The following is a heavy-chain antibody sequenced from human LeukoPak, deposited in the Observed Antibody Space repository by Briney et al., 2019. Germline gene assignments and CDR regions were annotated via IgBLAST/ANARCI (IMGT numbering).Heavy chain of an antibody. CDR3: ASGDPTRNDFWSGYYNY. CDR1: GYSFTSYW. V-gene: IGHV5-51*01. Sequence: GESLKISCNGSGYSFTSYWIGWVRQMPGKGLEWMGIIYPGDSDTRYSPSFQGQVTISADKSISTAYLQWSSLKASDTAMYYCASGDPTRNDFWSGYYNYWGQGTLVTVSP. D-gene: IGHD3-3*01. CDR2: IYPGDSDT. J-gene: IGHJ4*02.